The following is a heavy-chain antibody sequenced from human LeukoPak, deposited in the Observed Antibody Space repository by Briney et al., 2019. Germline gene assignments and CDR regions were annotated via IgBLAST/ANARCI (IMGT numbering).Heavy chain of an antibody. CDR1: GYTFTGYY. CDR3: AREGDDILTGTKYNWFDP. J-gene: IGHJ5*02. Sequence: GASVKVSCKASGYTFTGYYMHWVRQAPGQGLEWMGWINPNSGGTNYAQKYQGRVTMTRDTSISTAYMELSRLRSDDTAVYYCAREGDDILTGTKYNWFDPWGQGTLVTVSS. D-gene: IGHD3-9*01. V-gene: IGHV1-2*02. CDR2: INPNSGGT.